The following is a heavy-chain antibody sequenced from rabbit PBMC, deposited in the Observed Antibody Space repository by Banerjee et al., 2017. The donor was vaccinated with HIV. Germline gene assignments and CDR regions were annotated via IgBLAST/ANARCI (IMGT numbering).Heavy chain of an antibody. CDR2: IYTGHGGT. J-gene: IGHJ3*01. Sequence: QEQLVESGGGLVQPGGSLKLSCKASGFDFSSYGVSWVRQAPGKGLEWIGCIYTGHGGTYYASWAKGRFTISKTSSTTVTLQMTSLTAADTATYFCARDSGSGWYLDRLDLWGQGTLVTVS. D-gene: IGHD1-1*01. CDR3: ARDSGSGWYLDRLDL. CDR1: GFDFSSYG. V-gene: IGHV1S45*01.